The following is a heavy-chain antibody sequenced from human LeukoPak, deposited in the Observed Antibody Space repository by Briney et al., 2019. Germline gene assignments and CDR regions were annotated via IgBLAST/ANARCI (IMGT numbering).Heavy chain of an antibody. CDR2: IYTSGST. CDR3: ARRHYYGSGSYFYYYYMDV. J-gene: IGHJ6*03. CDR1: GGSISSGSYY. D-gene: IGHD3-10*01. Sequence: SETLSLTCTVSGGSISSGSYYWSWIRQPAGKGLEWIGRIYTSGSTNYNPSLKSRVTISVDTSKNQFPLKLSSVTAADTAVYYCARRHYYGSGSYFYYYYMDVWGKGTTVTISS. V-gene: IGHV4-61*02.